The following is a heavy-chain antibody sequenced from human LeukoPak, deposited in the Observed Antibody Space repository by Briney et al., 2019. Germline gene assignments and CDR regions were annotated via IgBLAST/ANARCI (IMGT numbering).Heavy chain of an antibody. CDR3: ARRYSSGWFGIDY. D-gene: IGHD6-19*01. CDR1: GFTFSSYG. J-gene: IGHJ4*02. V-gene: IGHV3-30*03. Sequence: GRSLRLSCAASGFTFSSYGMHWVRQAPGKGLEWVAVISYDGNNKHYADSVKGRITISRDNSKNTVYLQMNSLRAEDTAVYYCARRYSSGWFGIDYWGQGTLVTVSS. CDR2: ISYDGNNK.